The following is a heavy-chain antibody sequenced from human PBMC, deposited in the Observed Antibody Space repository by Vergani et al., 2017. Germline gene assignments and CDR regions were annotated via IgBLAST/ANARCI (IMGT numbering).Heavy chain of an antibody. J-gene: IGHJ4*02. CDR2: ISSSSIYI. V-gene: IGHV3-21*01. Sequence: EVQLVESGGGLVKPGGSLRLSCAASGFTFSSYRMNWVRQAPGKGLEWVSSISSSSIYIYYADSVKGRFTISRDNAKNSLYLQMNSLRAEDTAVYYCARDLFYYDSSGYYSGFFDYWGQGTLVTVSS. CDR3: ARDLFYYDSSGYYSGFFDY. CDR1: GFTFSSYR. D-gene: IGHD3-22*01.